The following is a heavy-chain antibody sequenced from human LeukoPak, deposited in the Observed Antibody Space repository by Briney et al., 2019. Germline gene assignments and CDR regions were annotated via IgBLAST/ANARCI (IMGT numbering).Heavy chain of an antibody. J-gene: IGHJ4*02. Sequence: ASVKVSCKASGGTFISYAISWVRQAPGQGLKWMGGIIPIFGTANYAQKFQGRVTITADESTSTAYMELSSLRSEDTAVYYCARSFYGGPTSKYYFDYWGQGTLVTVSS. V-gene: IGHV1-69*01. CDR3: ARSFYGGPTSKYYFDY. D-gene: IGHD4-23*01. CDR1: GGTFISYA. CDR2: IIPIFGTA.